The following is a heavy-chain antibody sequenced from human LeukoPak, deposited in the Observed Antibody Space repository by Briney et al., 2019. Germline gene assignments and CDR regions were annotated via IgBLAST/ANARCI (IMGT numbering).Heavy chain of an antibody. CDR3: ARGRGKYSFRGSPYYYFDY. Sequence: SETLSLTCAVYGGSFSGYYWSWIRQPPGKGLEWIGEINHSGSTNYNPSLKSRVTISVDTSKNQFSLKLSSVTAADTAVYYCARGRGKYSFRGSPYYYFDYWGQGTLVTVSS. CDR2: INHSGST. V-gene: IGHV4-34*01. CDR1: GGSFSGYY. J-gene: IGHJ4*02. D-gene: IGHD3-16*01.